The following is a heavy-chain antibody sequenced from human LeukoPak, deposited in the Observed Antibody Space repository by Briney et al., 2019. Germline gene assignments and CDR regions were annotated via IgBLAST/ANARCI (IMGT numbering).Heavy chain of an antibody. CDR2: IYYSGAT. Sequence: SETLPLTCTVSGGSISNYYWSWIRQPPGKGLEWIGHIYYSGATKYNPSLKSRITISVDTSKNQFSLMLSSVTAADTAVYYCARFGITVVRGGEYYFDYWGQGTLVTVSS. J-gene: IGHJ4*02. CDR3: ARFGITVVRGGEYYFDY. D-gene: IGHD3-10*01. V-gene: IGHV4-59*08. CDR1: GGSISNYY.